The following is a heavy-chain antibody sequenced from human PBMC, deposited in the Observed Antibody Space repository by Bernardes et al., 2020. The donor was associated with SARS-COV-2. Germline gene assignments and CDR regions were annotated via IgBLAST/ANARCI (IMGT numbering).Heavy chain of an antibody. V-gene: IGHV3-23*01. Sequence: GGSLRLSCAASGFTFSSYGMSWVRKVPGKGLEWVSSFNGYGGSTYYADSVKGRFTISRDNSKNTLFLQMSSLRAEDTAVYYCAKDHGGAYYFFDHWGRGTLVTVSS. D-gene: IGHD1-26*01. CDR3: AKDHGGAYYFFDH. CDR2: FNGYGGST. CDR1: GFTFSSYG. J-gene: IGHJ4*02.